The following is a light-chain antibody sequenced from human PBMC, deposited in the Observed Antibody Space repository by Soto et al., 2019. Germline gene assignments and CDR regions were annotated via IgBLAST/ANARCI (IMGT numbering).Light chain of an antibody. CDR3: SSYTSSSFYV. V-gene: IGLV2-14*01. J-gene: IGLJ1*01. CDR2: EVS. Sequence: QSALTQPASVSGSPGQSITISCTGTSSDVGGYNYVSWYHQHPGKAPKLMIYEVSNRPSGVSNRFSGSKSGNTASLTISGLQAEDEADYYCSSYTSSSFYVFGTGTKLTVL. CDR1: SSDVGGYNY.